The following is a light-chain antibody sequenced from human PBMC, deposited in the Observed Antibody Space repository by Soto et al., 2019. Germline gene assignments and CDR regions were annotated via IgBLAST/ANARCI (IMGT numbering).Light chain of an antibody. CDR1: QSVGGSS. CDR2: DTS. J-gene: IGKJ1*01. Sequence: TVLTQSPGTLSLSPGERATVSCRASQSVGGSSLAWYQQRPGQAPRLLIYDTSKRATGIPDRFSGSGSGTDFTLTISRLEPEDFAVYYCQQYGSSPRTFGQGTKVDIK. V-gene: IGKV3-20*01. CDR3: QQYGSSPRT.